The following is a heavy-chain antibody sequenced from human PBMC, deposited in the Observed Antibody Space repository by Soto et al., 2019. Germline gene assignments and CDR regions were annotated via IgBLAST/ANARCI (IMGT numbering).Heavy chain of an antibody. CDR1: GFTFSSYA. D-gene: IGHD2-15*01. Sequence: LRLSCAASGFTFSSYAMHWVRQAPGKGLEWVAVISYDGSNKYYADSVKGRFTISRDNSKNTLYLQMNSPKAEDTAVYYCARDVVSGWGDKGSYWYYSYGMDVWGQGTTVTVSS. CDR2: ISYDGSNK. CDR3: ARDVVSGWGDKGSYWYYSYGMDV. J-gene: IGHJ6*02. V-gene: IGHV3-30-3*01.